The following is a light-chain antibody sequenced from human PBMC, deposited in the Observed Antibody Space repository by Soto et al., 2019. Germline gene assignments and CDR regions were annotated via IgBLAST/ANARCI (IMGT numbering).Light chain of an antibody. CDR3: QQQSIWRYT. V-gene: IGKV3-11*01. CDR2: EAS. CDR1: QSISSS. J-gene: IGKJ2*01. Sequence: EIVLTQSPATLSFSPGERATLSCRASQSISSSLVWYQQKPGQAPRLLIYEASNRATGIPARFSGSGSGTDFTLTISSLEPEDVAVYYCQQQSIWRYTFGQGTKLEIK.